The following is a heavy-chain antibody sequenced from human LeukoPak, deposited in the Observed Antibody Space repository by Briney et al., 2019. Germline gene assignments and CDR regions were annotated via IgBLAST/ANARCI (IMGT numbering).Heavy chain of an antibody. CDR2: IKEDGSER. V-gene: IGHV3-7*01. D-gene: IGHD2-15*01. J-gene: IGHJ4*02. Sequence: GGSLRLSCVASGFTFRSYYMSWVRQAPGKGLEWVANIKEDGSERYYVDSMKGRFTISRDNAKNSLYLQMNSLRAEDTAVYYCARDRSVVAASFDYWGQGTLVTVSS. CDR3: ARDRSVVAASFDY. CDR1: GFTFRSYY.